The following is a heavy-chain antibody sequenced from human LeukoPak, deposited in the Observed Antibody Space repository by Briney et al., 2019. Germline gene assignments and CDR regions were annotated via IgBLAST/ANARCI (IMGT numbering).Heavy chain of an antibody. CDR2: VFPADSDT. CDR1: GYNFTTYW. D-gene: IGHD7-27*01. Sequence: GESLKIYCQGSGYNFTTYWIGWVRQMPGQGLEWKGIVFPADSDTTYSPSFQGQVTISADKSISTAYLQWSSLKASDTAMYYCARPQDFGLTGMNAFDIWGQGTMVTVSS. CDR3: ARPQDFGLTGMNAFDI. J-gene: IGHJ3*02. V-gene: IGHV5-51*01.